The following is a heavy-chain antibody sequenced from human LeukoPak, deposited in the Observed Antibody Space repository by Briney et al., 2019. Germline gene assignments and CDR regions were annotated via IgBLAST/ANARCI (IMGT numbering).Heavy chain of an antibody. V-gene: IGHV3-9*01. D-gene: IGHD4-17*01. CDR1: GFTFDDYA. J-gene: IGHJ4*02. Sequence: PGGSLRLSCAVSGFTFDDYAMHWVRQVPGKGLEWVSGINWNSDSIGYADSVKGRFTTSRDNAKNSLYLQMNSLRAEDTAVYYCARASTVTDYWGQGTLVTVSS. CDR2: INWNSDSI. CDR3: ARASTVTDY.